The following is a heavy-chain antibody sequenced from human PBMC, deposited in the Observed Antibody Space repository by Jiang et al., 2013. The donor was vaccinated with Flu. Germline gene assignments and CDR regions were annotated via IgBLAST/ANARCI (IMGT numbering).Heavy chain of an antibody. CDR3: AVSRHDYGDNGEVAHDS. CDR2: FDPEDGET. D-gene: IGHD4-17*01. Sequence: GAEVKKPGASVKVSCKVSGYTLTELSMHWVRQAPGKGLEWMGGFDPEDGETIYAQRFQGRATMTEDTSTDTAFMDLSSLRSEDTAVYYCAVSRHDYGDNGEVAHDSWGQGTLVTVSS. CDR1: GYTLTELS. V-gene: IGHV1-24*01. J-gene: IGHJ4*02.